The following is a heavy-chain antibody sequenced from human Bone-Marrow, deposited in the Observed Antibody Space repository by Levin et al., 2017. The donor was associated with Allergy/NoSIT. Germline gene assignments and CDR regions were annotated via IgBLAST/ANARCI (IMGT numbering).Heavy chain of an antibody. CDR2: ISGSGGST. V-gene: IGHV3-23*01. CDR3: AKDDSRGFGELCLFDY. D-gene: IGHD3-10*01. CDR1: GFTFSSYA. J-gene: IGHJ4*02. Sequence: PGGSLRLSCAASGFTFSSYAMSWVRQAPGKGLEWVSAISGSGGSTYYADSVKGRFTISRDNSKNTLYLQMNSLRAEDTAVYYCAKDDSRGFGELCLFDYWGQGTLVTVSS.